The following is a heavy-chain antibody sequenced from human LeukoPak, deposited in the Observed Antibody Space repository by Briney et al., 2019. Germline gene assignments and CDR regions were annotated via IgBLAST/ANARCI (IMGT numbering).Heavy chain of an antibody. J-gene: IGHJ4*02. CDR3: ARDPMVRGVTAYYFDY. V-gene: IGHV1-2*02. Sequence: ATVKISCKASGYTFTGYYMHWVRQAPGQGLEWMGWINPNSGGTNYAQKFQGRVTMTRDTSISTAYMELSRLRSDDTAVYYCARDPMVRGVTAYYFDYWGQGTLVTVSS. CDR2: INPNSGGT. CDR1: GYTFTGYY. D-gene: IGHD3-10*01.